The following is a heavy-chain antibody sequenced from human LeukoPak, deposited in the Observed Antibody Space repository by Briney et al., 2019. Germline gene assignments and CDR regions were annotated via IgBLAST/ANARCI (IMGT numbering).Heavy chain of an antibody. CDR3: VKNSGIWSF. CDR1: GFSFGTTD. V-gene: IGHV3-23*01. D-gene: IGHD1-26*01. CDR2: ISGTGDRT. J-gene: IGHJ4*02. Sequence: GGSLRLSCAASGFSFGTTDMTWVRQAPGKGPEWLSCISGTGDRTCYADSVRGRFTISRDNSKNMLYLQMTSLRVEATATYYCVKNSGIWSFWGRGTLAAVSS.